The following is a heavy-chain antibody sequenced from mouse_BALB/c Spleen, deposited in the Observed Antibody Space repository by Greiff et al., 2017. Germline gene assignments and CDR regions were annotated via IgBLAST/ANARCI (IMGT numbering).Heavy chain of an antibody. CDR2: IYPGDGDT. J-gene: IGHJ3*01. CDR3: ARLYDYDEAWFAY. Sequence: VKLMESGAELVRPGSSVKISCKASGYAFSSYWMNWVKQRPGQGLEWIGQIYPGDGDTNYNGKFKGKATLTADKSSSTAYMQLSSLTSEDSAVYFCARLYDYDEAWFAYWGQGTLVTVSA. V-gene: IGHV1-80*01. CDR1: GYAFSSYW. D-gene: IGHD2-4*01.